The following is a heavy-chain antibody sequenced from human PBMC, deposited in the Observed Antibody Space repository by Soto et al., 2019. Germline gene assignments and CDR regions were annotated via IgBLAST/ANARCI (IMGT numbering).Heavy chain of an antibody. D-gene: IGHD6-19*01. CDR3: ARSTHTSGSFDY. CDR2: INNDGGYT. V-gene: IGHV3-74*01. Sequence: GGSLRLSCAASGFTFSSSWMNWVRQAPGKGLLWISRINNDGGYTTYADSVKGRFTISRDNAKNTLYLQMNSLKAEDTGVYYCARSTHTSGSFDYWGLGTLVTVSS. J-gene: IGHJ4*02. CDR1: GFTFSSSW.